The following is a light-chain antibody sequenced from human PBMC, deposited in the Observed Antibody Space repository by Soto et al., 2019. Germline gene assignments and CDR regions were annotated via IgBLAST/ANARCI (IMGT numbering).Light chain of an antibody. V-gene: IGLV2-14*01. CDR1: SSDVGGYNY. J-gene: IGLJ1*01. Sequence: QSVLTQPASVSGSPGQSITISCTGTSSDVGGYNYVSWYQQHPGKAPKLMICEVSNRPSGVSNRFSGSKSGNTASLTISGLQAEDEADYYCSSYTSSSTLYVFGTGTRSPS. CDR3: SSYTSSSTLYV. CDR2: EVS.